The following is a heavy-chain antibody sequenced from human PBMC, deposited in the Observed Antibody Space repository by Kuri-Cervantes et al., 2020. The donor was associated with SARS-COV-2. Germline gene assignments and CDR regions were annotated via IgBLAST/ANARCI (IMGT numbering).Heavy chain of an antibody. J-gene: IGHJ3*02. V-gene: IGHV4-39*07. CDR2: IYYTGST. Sequence: SETLSLTCAVSGGSISTTNYYWAWIRQPPGKGPEWIARIYYTGSTSYKPSLKTRATISLDTSKNQFSLNHRSVTAADTAVYFCAKNPFPEVGNTGWAFDIWGQGTVVTVSS. D-gene: IGHD1-14*01. CDR1: GGSISTTNYY. CDR3: AKNPFPEVGNTGWAFDI.